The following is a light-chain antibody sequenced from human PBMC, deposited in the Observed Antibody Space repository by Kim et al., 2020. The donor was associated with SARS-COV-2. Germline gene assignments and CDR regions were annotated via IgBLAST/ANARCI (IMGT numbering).Light chain of an antibody. CDR3: QQFNSYPRT. V-gene: IGKV1-13*02. J-gene: IGKJ2*01. CDR2: VAY. CDR1: QGISST. Sequence: SASVGGRATITCPASQGISSTLAWYQQKPGTAPKLLIYVAYSLESGVPSRFRGSGSGTDFTLPISSLQPEDFATYYCQQFNSYPRTFGQGTKLEI.